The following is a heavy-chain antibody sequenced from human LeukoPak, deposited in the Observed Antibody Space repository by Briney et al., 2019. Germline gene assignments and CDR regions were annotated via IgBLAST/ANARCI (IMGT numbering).Heavy chain of an antibody. V-gene: IGHV4-34*01. J-gene: IGHJ5*02. CDR2: INHSGST. Sequence: SETLSLTCAVYGGSFSGYYWSWIRQPPGKGLEWIGEINHSGSTNYNPSLKSRVTISADTSKNQFSLKLSSVTAADTAVYYCARVYSRAYSNYISWFDPWGQGTLVTVSS. D-gene: IGHD4-11*01. CDR1: GGSFSGYY. CDR3: ARVYSRAYSNYISWFDP.